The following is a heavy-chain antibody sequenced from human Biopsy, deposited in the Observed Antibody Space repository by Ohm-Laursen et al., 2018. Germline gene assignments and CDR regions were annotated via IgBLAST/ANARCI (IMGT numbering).Heavy chain of an antibody. V-gene: IGHV4-39*01. Sequence: GTLSLTCTVSGGSISNNNYYWGWIRQPPGKGLEWIGGIFYRGSTHYKPPQKSRVNIYVDTSKNQFSLKLNSVTAADTAVYYCARDYDTSGYYYVSWGQGTLVTVSS. J-gene: IGHJ5*02. CDR2: IFYRGST. CDR3: ARDYDTSGYYYVS. CDR1: GGSISNNNYY. D-gene: IGHD3-22*01.